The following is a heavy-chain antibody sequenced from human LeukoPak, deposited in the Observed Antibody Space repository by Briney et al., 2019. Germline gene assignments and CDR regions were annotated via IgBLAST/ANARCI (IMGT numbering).Heavy chain of an antibody. D-gene: IGHD1-1*01. J-gene: IGHJ4*02. Sequence: SETLSLTCTVSGGSISSYYWSWIRQPAGKGLEWIGRIYTSGSTNYNTSLKSRVIMSVDKSKNQFSLKLNSVTAADTAVYFCARVTATIPFDNWGQGTLVTVSS. CDR2: IYTSGST. CDR3: ARVTATIPFDN. V-gene: IGHV4-4*07. CDR1: GGSISSYY.